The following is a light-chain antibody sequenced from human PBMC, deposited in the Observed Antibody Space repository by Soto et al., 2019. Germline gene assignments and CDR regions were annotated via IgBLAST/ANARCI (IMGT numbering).Light chain of an antibody. Sequence: QSVLTQPPSVSAAPGQKVTISCSGRSSNIGNNYVSWYQHLPGTAPKLLIYDNNKRPSGIPDRFSGSRSGTSATLGITGLQTGDEADHYCGTWDSSLSAGVFGTGTKLTVL. V-gene: IGLV1-51*01. CDR1: SSNIGNNY. CDR2: DNN. CDR3: GTWDSSLSAGV. J-gene: IGLJ1*01.